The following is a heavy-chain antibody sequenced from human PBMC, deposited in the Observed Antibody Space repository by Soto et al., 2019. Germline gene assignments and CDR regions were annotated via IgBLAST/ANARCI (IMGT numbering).Heavy chain of an antibody. D-gene: IGHD4-17*01. J-gene: IGHJ3*02. Sequence: QVQLVESGGGVVQPGRSLRLSCAASGFTFSSYGMHWVRQAPGKGLELVAVIWYDGSNKYYADSVKGRFTISRDNSKNTLYLQMNSLRAEDTAVYYCARSRGYGDLNDAFDIWGQGKMVTVSS. CDR2: IWYDGSNK. CDR3: ARSRGYGDLNDAFDI. V-gene: IGHV3-33*01. CDR1: GFTFSSYG.